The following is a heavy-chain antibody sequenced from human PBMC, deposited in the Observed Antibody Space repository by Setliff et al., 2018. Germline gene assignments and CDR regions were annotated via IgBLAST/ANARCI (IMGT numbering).Heavy chain of an antibody. V-gene: IGHV4-39*07. Sequence: PGGSLRLSCAASGFTFSSYRMHWVRQAPGKGLEWIGSIYYSGSTYYNPSLKSRVTISVDTSKNQFSLKLSSVTAADTAVYYCARVLAFWSGYLRRVYYYMDVWGKGTTVTVSS. CDR3: ARVLAFWSGYLRRVYYYMDV. D-gene: IGHD3-3*01. CDR2: IYYSGST. J-gene: IGHJ6*03. CDR1: GFTFSSYR.